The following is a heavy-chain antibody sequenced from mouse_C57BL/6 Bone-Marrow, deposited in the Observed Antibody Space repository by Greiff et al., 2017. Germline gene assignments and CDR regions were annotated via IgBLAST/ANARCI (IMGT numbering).Heavy chain of an antibody. D-gene: IGHD1-1*01. CDR1: GYTFTSYG. J-gene: IGHJ3*01. CDR3: AREGNYYGSSYWFAY. V-gene: IGHV1-81*01. Sequence: VQLQQSGAELARPGASVKLSCKASGYTFTSYGISWVKQRTGQGLEWIGEIYPRSGNTYYNEKFKGKATLTADKSSSTAYMELRSLTSEDSAVYYCAREGNYYGSSYWFAYWGQGTLVTVSA. CDR2: IYPRSGNT.